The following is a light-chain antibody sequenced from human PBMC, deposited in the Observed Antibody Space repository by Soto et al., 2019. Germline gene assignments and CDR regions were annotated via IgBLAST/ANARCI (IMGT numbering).Light chain of an antibody. Sequence: EIVLTPSPATLSLSPVERATLSCRASQSVSNYLAWYQQKPGQAPRLLIYDASNRAAGIPARFSGSGSGAEFTLTISSLQSEDFAVYYCQQYNNWPLTFGGGTKVDIK. CDR3: QQYNNWPLT. CDR1: QSVSNY. J-gene: IGKJ4*01. CDR2: DAS. V-gene: IGKV3-11*01.